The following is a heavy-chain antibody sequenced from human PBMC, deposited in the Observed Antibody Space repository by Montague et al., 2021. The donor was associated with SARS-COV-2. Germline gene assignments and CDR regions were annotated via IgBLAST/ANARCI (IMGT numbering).Heavy chain of an antibody. V-gene: IGHV4-39*01. Sequence: SETLSLTCTVSGGSISSSIYYWGWIRQPPGKGLEWIGSIYYSGSTYYNPSLKSRVTISVDTSKNQFSLKLSSVTAADTAVYYCAADYGERDWFDPWGQGTLVTVSS. D-gene: IGHD4-17*01. J-gene: IGHJ5*02. CDR3: AADYGERDWFDP. CDR1: GGSISSSIYY. CDR2: IYYSGST.